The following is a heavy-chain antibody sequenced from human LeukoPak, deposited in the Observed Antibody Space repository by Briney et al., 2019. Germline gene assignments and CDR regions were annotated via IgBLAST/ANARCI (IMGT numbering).Heavy chain of an antibody. CDR3: ARESSSSRYFMDV. CDR2: INYSGST. Sequence: SETLSHTSSLSRGSPRTSTSYWGSARQPPGRGLEWIGSINYSGSTYKHTSFKSRVTISMDTSGSQFSLKVSSLTAADSAVYFCARESSSSRYFMDVWGRGTTVTVSS. CDR1: RGSPRTSTSY. V-gene: IGHV4-39*07. J-gene: IGHJ6*03. D-gene: IGHD6-6*01.